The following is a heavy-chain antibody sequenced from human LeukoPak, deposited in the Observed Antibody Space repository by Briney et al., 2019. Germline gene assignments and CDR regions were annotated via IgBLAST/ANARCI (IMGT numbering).Heavy chain of an antibody. CDR2: IKQDGSEK. CDR1: GFTFSSYW. Sequence: GGSLRLSCAASGFTFSSYWMSWVRQAPGKGLEWVANIKQDGSEKYYVDSVKGRFTISRDNAKNSLYLQMNSLRAEDTAVYYCARLYYYDSSGYSIWYFEYWGQGTLVTVSS. D-gene: IGHD3-22*01. J-gene: IGHJ4*02. V-gene: IGHV3-7*01. CDR3: ARLYYYDSSGYSIWYFEY.